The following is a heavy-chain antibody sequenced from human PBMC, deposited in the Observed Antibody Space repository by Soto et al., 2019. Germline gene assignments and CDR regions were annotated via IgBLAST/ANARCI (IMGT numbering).Heavy chain of an antibody. Sequence: EVQLVQSGGGLAQPGKSLRLSCEASGFTFRKFWMHWVRQVPGKGPVWVAYISSDGTTTDYADSVKGRFTISRDNAKDYMDLQMDRLRTWGTAVYYCAIQDCTNDVCLEAAVTVGGALESWGQGTLVTVSS. CDR1: GFTFRKFW. J-gene: IGHJ1*01. CDR3: AIQDCTNDVCLEAAVTVGGALES. V-gene: IGHV3-74*01. D-gene: IGHD2-8*01. CDR2: ISSDGTTT.